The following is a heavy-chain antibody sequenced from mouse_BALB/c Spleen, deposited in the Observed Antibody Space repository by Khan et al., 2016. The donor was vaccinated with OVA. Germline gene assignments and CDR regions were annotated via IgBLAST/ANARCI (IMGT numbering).Heavy chain of an antibody. CDR1: GYSITSGYA. J-gene: IGHJ2*01. Sequence: EVQLQESGPGLVKPSQSLSLTCTVTGYSITSGYAWNWIRQFPGNKLEWMGYISYSGVTSYPPSLKSRISITRDTSKNQFFLQLNSVNTEDTATYYCARGNYYGYYFDYWGQGTTLTVAS. D-gene: IGHD1-1*01. CDR3: ARGNYYGYYFDY. CDR2: ISYSGVT. V-gene: IGHV3-2*02.